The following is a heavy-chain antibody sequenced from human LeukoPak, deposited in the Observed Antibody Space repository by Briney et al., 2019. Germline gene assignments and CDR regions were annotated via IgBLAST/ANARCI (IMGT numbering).Heavy chain of an antibody. V-gene: IGHV1-2*02. CDR2: INPNSGGT. J-gene: IGHJ4*02. D-gene: IGHD4-17*01. CDR3: ARVPSTVTTTGYFDY. Sequence: ASVKVSCKASGYTFTGYYMHWVRQAPGQGLEWMGWINPNSGGTNYAQKFQGRVTMTGDTSISTAYMEPSRLRSDDTAVYYCARVPSTVTTTGYFDYWGQGTLVTVSS. CDR1: GYTFTGYY.